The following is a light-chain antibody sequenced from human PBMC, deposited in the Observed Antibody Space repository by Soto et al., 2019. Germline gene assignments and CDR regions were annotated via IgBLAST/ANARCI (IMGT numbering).Light chain of an antibody. CDR2: AAS. CDR3: QQGDSFPIT. V-gene: IGKV1-12*01. J-gene: IGKJ5*01. Sequence: DIQMTQSPSSVSASVGDRVTITCRASQSISSWLASYQQKPGTVPKLLIYAASSLQSGVPSRFSGSGAGTEFTLTITSLQPEDFGTYYCQQGDSFPITFGQGTRLEIK. CDR1: QSISSW.